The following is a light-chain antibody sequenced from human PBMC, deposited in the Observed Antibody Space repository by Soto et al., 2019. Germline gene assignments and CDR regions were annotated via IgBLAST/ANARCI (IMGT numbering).Light chain of an antibody. J-gene: IGLJ1*01. CDR2: SND. CDR3: AAWDDSLNGYV. Sequence: QSVLTQPPSASGTPGQRVTFSCSGSSSNIGTNAVSWYQQLPGAAPKLLIKSNDQRPSGVPDRFSGSKSGASASLAIRGLKSEDEADYYCAAWDDSLNGYVFGTGTKLTVL. CDR1: SSNIGTNA. V-gene: IGLV1-44*01.